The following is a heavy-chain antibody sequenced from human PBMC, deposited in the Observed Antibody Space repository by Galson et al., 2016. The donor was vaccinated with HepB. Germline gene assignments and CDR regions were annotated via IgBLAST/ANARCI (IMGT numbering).Heavy chain of an antibody. CDR3: ARTRSNWYWELDY. D-gene: IGHD6-13*01. J-gene: IGHJ4*02. CDR2: IMQDGSEK. CDR1: GFTFSSYW. Sequence: SLRLSCAASGFTFSSYWMTWVRQAPGKGLEWVANIMQDGSEKNYVRSVKGRFTISRDNAKNSLYLQMNSLRADDTAGYYCARTRSNWYWELDYWGQGTLVTVSS. V-gene: IGHV3-7*01.